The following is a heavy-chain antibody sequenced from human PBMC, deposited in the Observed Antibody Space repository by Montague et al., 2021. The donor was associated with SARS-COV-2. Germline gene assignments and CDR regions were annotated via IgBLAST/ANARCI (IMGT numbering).Heavy chain of an antibody. CDR3: ARTSRGSRYFYGVDV. CDR2: IFRSGAT. V-gene: IGHV4-59*01. J-gene: IGHJ6*02. CDR1: GDSISDYY. D-gene: IGHD3-10*01. Sequence: SETLSLTCTVSGDSISDYYWSWIRQPPGMGLEWIGYIFRSGATNYNPPLKSRVIISLDPSKSQFSLRLSSVTAADTAIYYCARTSRGSRYFYGVDVWGQGTTVTASS.